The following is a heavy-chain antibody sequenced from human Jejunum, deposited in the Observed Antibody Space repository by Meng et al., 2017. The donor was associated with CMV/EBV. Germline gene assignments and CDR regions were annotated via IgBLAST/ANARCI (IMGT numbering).Heavy chain of an antibody. CDR1: GFSLTSSPVG. CDR2: IYWDDDK. J-gene: IGHJ4*02. D-gene: IGHD1-1*01. CDR3: VHRKDYSGNWNGGSAGF. Sequence: QITLNESGPARVKPTQTLTLTRTFPGFSLTSSPVGVGWIRQPTGKALEWLAFIYWDDDKRYNPSLKNRLTITKDAPRNQVVLTMTNMDPADTATYHCVHRKDYSGNWNGGSAGFWGQGALVTVSS. V-gene: IGHV2-5*02.